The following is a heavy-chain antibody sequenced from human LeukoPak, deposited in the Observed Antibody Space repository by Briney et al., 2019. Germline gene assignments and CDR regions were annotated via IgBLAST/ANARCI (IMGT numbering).Heavy chain of an antibody. D-gene: IGHD2-2*01. J-gene: IGHJ6*03. CDR2: ISAYNGNT. Sequence: GASVKVSCKASGYTFTSYGISWARQAPGQGLEWMGWISAYNGNTNYAQKLQGRVTMTTDTSTSTAYMELRSLRSDDTAVYYCARIGPRYCSSTSCSSYYYYYMDVWGKGTTVTVSS. CDR3: ARIGPRYCSSTSCSSYYYYYMDV. CDR1: GYTFTSYG. V-gene: IGHV1-18*01.